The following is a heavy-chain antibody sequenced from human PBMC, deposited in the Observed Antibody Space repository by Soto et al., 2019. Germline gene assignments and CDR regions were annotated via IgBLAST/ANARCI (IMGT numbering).Heavy chain of an antibody. Sequence: EMQLLESGGGLVQPGGSLRLSCAASGFTFSNYAMNWVRQAPGKGLEWVSVISGSGGSTYYADSVKGRFTISRDNSKNTLYLQMNSLRAEDTAVYYCARRSSGWYFDYWGQGTLVTVSS. V-gene: IGHV3-23*01. CDR1: GFTFSNYA. CDR2: ISGSGGST. D-gene: IGHD6-19*01. CDR3: ARRSSGWYFDY. J-gene: IGHJ4*02.